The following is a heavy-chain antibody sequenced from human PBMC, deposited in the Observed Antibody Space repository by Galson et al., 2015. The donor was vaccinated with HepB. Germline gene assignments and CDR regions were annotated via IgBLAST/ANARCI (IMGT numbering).Heavy chain of an antibody. V-gene: IGHV3-53*01. D-gene: IGHD3-9*01. CDR1: GFTVSSNY. CDR2: ICSGGST. J-gene: IGHJ6*02. CDR3: AREGDDILTGRAVHGMDV. Sequence: SLRLSCAASGFTVSSNYMSWVRQAPGKGLEWVAGICSGGSTYSADSVKRRFTISRDDSKNTLYLQMNSLRAENTAVYYCAREGDDILTGRAVHGMDVWGQGTTVTVSS.